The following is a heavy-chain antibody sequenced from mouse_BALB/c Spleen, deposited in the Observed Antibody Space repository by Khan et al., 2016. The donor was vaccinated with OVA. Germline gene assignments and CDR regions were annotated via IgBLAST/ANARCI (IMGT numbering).Heavy chain of an antibody. CDR1: GFSLTNYS. V-gene: IGHV2-2*02. Sequence: QVQLKESGPGLVQPSQSLSITCTVSGFSLTNYSVHWVRQSPGKGLEWLGVIWSAGSTDYNAAFISRLTIRKDNSRSQVFFKMNSRQPNDTAINYCARRGYDYGRGALFAYWGQGTLVTVSA. J-gene: IGHJ3*01. D-gene: IGHD2-4*01. CDR2: IWSAGST. CDR3: ARRGYDYGRGALFAY.